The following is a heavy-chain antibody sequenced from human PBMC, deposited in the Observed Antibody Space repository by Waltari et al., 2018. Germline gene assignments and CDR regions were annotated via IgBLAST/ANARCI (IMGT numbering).Heavy chain of an antibody. D-gene: IGHD3-10*01. J-gene: IGHJ4*02. Sequence: EVQLLESEGGLVQPGGSLRLSCVASGFTFGGSTLTWVRQAPGKGLDWVSTIRGSGADTYYADSVKGRFTISRDNSRDTLYLQMNTLTAGDTAIYYCAKSLGDTYGRYPMDYWGQGTLVTVSS. CDR1: GFTFGGST. CDR2: IRGSGADT. CDR3: AKSLGDTYGRYPMDY. V-gene: IGHV3-23*01.